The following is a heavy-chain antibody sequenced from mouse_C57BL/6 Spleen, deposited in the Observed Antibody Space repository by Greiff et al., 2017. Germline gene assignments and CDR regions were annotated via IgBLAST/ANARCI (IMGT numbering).Heavy chain of an antibody. CDR3: TTWAGGPTVRIDD. Sequence: EVQLQQSGAELVRPGASVKLSCTASGFNIKDDYMHWVKQRPEQGLEWIGWIDPENGDTEYASKFQGKATITADTSSNTAYLQLSSLTSEDTAVYYGTTWAGGPTVRIDDWGQGTTLTVSS. V-gene: IGHV14-4*01. J-gene: IGHJ2*01. CDR1: GFNIKDDY. CDR2: IDPENGDT. D-gene: IGHD1-1*01.